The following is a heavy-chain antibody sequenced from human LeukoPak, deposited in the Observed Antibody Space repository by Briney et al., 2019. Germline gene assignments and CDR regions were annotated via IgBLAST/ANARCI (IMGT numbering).Heavy chain of an antibody. V-gene: IGHV3-48*01. Sequence: GGSLRLSCAASGFTFNTYTMNWVRQAPGKGLEWVSYISGSSGIIYYADSVKGRFTISRDNAKNSLYLQMNSLRAEDTAVYYCARDSRGLQRDYWGQGTLVTVSS. J-gene: IGHJ4*02. CDR2: ISGSSGII. CDR1: GFTFNTYT. D-gene: IGHD5-24*01. CDR3: ARDSRGLQRDY.